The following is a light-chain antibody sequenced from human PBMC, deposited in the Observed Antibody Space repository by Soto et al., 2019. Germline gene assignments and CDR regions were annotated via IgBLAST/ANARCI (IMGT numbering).Light chain of an antibody. CDR2: AAS. J-gene: IGKJ2*01. CDR3: QQYYDYPYT. CDR1: QGISTY. Sequence: AIRMTQSPSSFSASTGDRVTITCRASQGISTYLGWYQQKPGKAPNLLIYAASTLQSGVPSRFSGSGSGTNVTLTISCLQSEDFATYYCQQYYDYPYTFGQGTNLEIK. V-gene: IGKV1-8*01.